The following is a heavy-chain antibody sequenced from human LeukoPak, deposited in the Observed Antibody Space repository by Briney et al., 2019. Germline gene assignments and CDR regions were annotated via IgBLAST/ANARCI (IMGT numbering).Heavy chain of an antibody. CDR1: GGPISSGSYY. V-gene: IGHV4-61*02. CDR2: IYTSGST. J-gene: IGHJ4*02. D-gene: IGHD6-19*01. CDR3: ARGISGEFDY. Sequence: SQTLSLTCTVSGGPISSGSYYWSWIRQPAGKGLEWIGRIYTSGSTNYNPSLKSRVTISVDTSKNQFPLKLSSVTAADTAVYYCARGISGEFDYWGQGTLVTVSS.